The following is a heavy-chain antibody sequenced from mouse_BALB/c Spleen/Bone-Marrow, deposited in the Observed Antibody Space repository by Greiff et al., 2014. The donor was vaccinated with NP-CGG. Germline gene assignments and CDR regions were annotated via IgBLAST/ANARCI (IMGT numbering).Heavy chain of an antibody. J-gene: IGHJ3*01. CDR2: ISGGGSCT. Sequence: EVKLVESGGGLVKSGGSLKLSCAASGFTFSNYGMSWVRQTPEKRLEWVATISGGGSCTFYSDSVKGRFTISRDNAKNNLYLQLSSLRSEDTALYYCARHAYYDQTEVSFVYWGQGTLVTVSA. D-gene: IGHD2-4*01. CDR1: GFTFSNYG. V-gene: IGHV5-9-2*01. CDR3: ARHAYYDQTEVSFVY.